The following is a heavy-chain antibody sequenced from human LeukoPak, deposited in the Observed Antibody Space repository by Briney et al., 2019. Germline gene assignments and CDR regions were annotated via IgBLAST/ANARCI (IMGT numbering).Heavy chain of an antibody. CDR3: ARDMSGYDFWSGYRGWFDP. Sequence: GASVKVSCKASGGTFTSYTISWVRQAPGQGLEWMGRIIPILGIANYAQKFQGRVAVTAHKSTSTAYMELSSLRSEDTAVYYCARDMSGYDFWSGYRGWFDPWGQGTLVTVSS. J-gene: IGHJ5*02. CDR1: GGTFTSYT. D-gene: IGHD3-3*01. CDR2: IIPILGIA. V-gene: IGHV1-69*04.